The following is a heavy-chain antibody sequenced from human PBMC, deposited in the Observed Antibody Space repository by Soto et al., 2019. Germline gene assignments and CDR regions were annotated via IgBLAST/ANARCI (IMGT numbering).Heavy chain of an antibody. CDR3: ARSPRSSPYFDY. V-gene: IGHV5-51*01. D-gene: IGHD6-13*01. J-gene: IGHJ4*02. CDR1: GYTFSNFW. Sequence: GESLKISCQCSGYTFSNFWIAWVRQLPGKGLEYMGIIYPGDSETRYSPSFHGKVTISADGSIGTAYLQWSSLEASDSAFYFCARSPRSSPYFDYWGQGALVTVSS. CDR2: IYPGDSET.